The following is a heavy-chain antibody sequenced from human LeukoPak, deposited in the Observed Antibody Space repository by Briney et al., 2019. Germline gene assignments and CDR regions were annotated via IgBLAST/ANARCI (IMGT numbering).Heavy chain of an antibody. V-gene: IGHV4-59*01. Sequence: SETLSLTCTVSGGSISSYYWSWIRQPPGKGLEWIAYIYYSGSTNYNPSLKSRVTISVDTSKNQFSLKLRPVTAADTAVYYCARTTEGGYTYGYFYYYYMDVWGKGTTVTISS. J-gene: IGHJ6*03. CDR1: GGSISSYY. CDR3: ARTTEGGYTYGYFYYYYMDV. D-gene: IGHD5-18*01. CDR2: IYYSGST.